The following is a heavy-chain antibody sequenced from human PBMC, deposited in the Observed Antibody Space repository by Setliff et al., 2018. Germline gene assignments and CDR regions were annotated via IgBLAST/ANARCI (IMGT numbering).Heavy chain of an antibody. CDR2: INTGGGRS. CDR3: AIAGLAAAGRTGLFEY. D-gene: IGHD6-25*01. J-gene: IGHJ4*02. Sequence: ASVKVSCKASGYSFTTYYMHWVRQAPGQGLEWMGTINTGGGRSSYTEKFQGRVTMTRDTSTTTFYLEMNSLPSDDTAASYCAIAGLAAAGRTGLFEYWGQGSLVTVSS. CDR1: GYSFTTYY. V-gene: IGHV1-46*01.